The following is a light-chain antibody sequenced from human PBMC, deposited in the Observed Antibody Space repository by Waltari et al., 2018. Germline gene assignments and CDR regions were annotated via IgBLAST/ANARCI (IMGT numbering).Light chain of an antibody. V-gene: IGLV1-47*01. CDR2: KNN. CDR1: SSTIGINY. Sequence: QSVLTQPPSASGTPGQRVTISCSGSSSTIGINYVYWYQQLPGTAPKLLIYKNNPRPSGVPDRFSGSTSGPSASLAISGLRSEDEADYYCVTWDDSLSGAVFGVGTQLTVL. CDR3: VTWDDSLSGAV. J-gene: IGLJ7*01.